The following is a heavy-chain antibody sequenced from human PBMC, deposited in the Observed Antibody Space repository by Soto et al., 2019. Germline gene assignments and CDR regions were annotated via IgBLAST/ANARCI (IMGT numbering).Heavy chain of an antibody. CDR2: ISGSGGST. CDR3: AENRDQTTLLTAGWYFDL. V-gene: IGHV3-23*01. D-gene: IGHD1-7*01. J-gene: IGHJ2*01. Sequence: EVQLLESGGTLVQPGGSLRLSCAASGFTFRSYGMSWVRQAPGKGLEWVSGISGSGGSTYYADSVKGRFTISRDNSKNTRYLQMISRRAEDTAVYYCAENRDQTTLLTAGWYFDLWGRGTLVTVSS. CDR1: GFTFRSYG.